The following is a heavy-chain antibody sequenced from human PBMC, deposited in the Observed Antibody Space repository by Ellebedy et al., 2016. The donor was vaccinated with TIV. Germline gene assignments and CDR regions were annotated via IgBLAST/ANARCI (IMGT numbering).Heavy chain of an antibody. V-gene: IGHV3-48*04. CDR1: GFTFSSYS. CDR2: ISSSSSTI. J-gene: IGHJ4*02. D-gene: IGHD3-16*01. CDR3: VRGGDY. Sequence: GESLKISXAASGFTFSSYSMNWVRQAPGKGLEWVSYISSSSSTIYYADSVKGRFTISRDNAKNSLYLQMNSLRAEDTAVYYCVRGGDYWGQGTLVTVSS.